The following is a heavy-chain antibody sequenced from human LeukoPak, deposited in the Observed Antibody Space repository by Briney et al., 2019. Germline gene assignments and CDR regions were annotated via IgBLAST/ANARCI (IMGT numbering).Heavy chain of an antibody. CDR3: ARDLVRGVFYYYHYMDV. CDR2: ISAYNGNT. D-gene: IGHD3-10*02. V-gene: IGHV1-18*01. CDR1: GYTFTSYG. J-gene: IGHJ6*03. Sequence: GASVKVSCKASGYTFTSYGISWVRQAPGQGLEWMGWISAYNGNTNYAQKLQGRVTMTTDTSTSTAYMELRSLRSDDTAVYYCARDLVRGVFYYYHYMDVWGKGTTVTVSS.